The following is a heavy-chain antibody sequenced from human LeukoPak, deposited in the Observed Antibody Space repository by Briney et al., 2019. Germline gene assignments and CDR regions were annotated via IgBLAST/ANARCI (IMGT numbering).Heavy chain of an antibody. Sequence: GGSLRLSCAASGFTFGDYAMHWVRQAPGQCLESVSGINWNSGDINYADSVKGRFTISRDNAKNSVYLQMNSLRAEDTALYYCAKDWRGYYYYLDVWGKGTTVTVSS. CDR1: GFTFGDYA. CDR3: AKDWRGYYYYLDV. V-gene: IGHV3-9*01. CDR2: INWNSGDI. J-gene: IGHJ6*03. D-gene: IGHD3-10*01.